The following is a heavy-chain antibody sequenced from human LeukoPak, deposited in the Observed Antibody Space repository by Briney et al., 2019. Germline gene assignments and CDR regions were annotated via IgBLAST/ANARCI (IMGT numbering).Heavy chain of an antibody. CDR1: GYSISSGYY. CDR3: ARRTPLYYDFWSGTGGAFDI. J-gene: IGHJ3*02. V-gene: IGHV4-38-2*01. Sequence: SETLSLTCAVSGYSISSGYYWGGIRQLPGKGLEWIGSIYHSGSTYYNPSLKSRVTISVDTSKNQFSLKLSSVTAADTAVYYCARRTPLYYDFWSGTGGAFDIWGQGTMVTVSS. CDR2: IYHSGST. D-gene: IGHD3-3*01.